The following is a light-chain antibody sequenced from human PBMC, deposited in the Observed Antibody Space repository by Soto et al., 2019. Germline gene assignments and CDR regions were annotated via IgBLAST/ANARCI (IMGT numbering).Light chain of an antibody. V-gene: IGKV3-20*01. CDR2: GAS. Sequence: EIVLTQSPGTLSLSPGQRATLSCRASQSISSSSLAWYQQRPGQAPSALIYGASRRATGIPDRFIGSGSGTDFTLTLTSLEPEDFAVYYCQHYGASPKSTFGQGTNLEIK. CDR3: QHYGASPKST. CDR1: QSISSSS. J-gene: IGKJ2*01.